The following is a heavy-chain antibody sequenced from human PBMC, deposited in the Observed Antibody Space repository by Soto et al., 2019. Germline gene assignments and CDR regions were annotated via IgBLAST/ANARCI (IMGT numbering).Heavy chain of an antibody. J-gene: IGHJ5*02. Sequence: QVQLVQSGAEVKKPGSSVKVSCKASGGTFSSYAITWVRQAPGQGLEWMGGIIPIFGTANYAQKFQGRVTITADESTSTAYMALSSLRSEDTAVYYCGRDRGPSSGYYPYWFDPWRQGTMVTVSS. CDR1: GGTFSSYA. V-gene: IGHV1-69*12. CDR2: IIPIFGTA. CDR3: GRDRGPSSGYYPYWFDP. D-gene: IGHD3-22*01.